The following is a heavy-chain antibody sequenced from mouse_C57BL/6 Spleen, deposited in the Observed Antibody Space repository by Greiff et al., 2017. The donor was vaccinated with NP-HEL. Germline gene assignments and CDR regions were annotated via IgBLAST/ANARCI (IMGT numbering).Heavy chain of an antibody. CDR1: GYTFTDYY. CDR2: INPNNGGT. J-gene: IGHJ1*03. CDR3: ARGHYGSSYWYFDV. V-gene: IGHV1-26*01. D-gene: IGHD1-1*01. Sequence: VQLQQSGPELVKPGASVKISCKASGYTFTDYYMNWVKQSHGKSLEWIGDINPNNGGTSYNQKFKCKATLTVDKSSSTAYMELRSLTSEDSAVYYCARGHYGSSYWYFDVWGTGTTVTVSS.